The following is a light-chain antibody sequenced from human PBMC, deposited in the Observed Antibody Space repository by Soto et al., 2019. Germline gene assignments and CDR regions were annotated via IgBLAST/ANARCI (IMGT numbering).Light chain of an antibody. CDR3: QQYDNLLRT. V-gene: IGKV1-33*01. CDR2: DAS. J-gene: IGKJ1*01. CDR1: QDIATF. Sequence: DIQMTQSPSSLSASAGDRITITCQASQDIATFLNWYQQKPGKAPKLLIYDASNLETGVPSRFSGSGSGTDFTFTISSLQPEDIATYYCQQYDNLLRTFGQGTKVEIK.